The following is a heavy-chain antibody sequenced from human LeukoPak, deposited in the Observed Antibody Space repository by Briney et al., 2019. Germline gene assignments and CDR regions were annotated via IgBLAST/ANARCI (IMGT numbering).Heavy chain of an antibody. V-gene: IGHV3-7*04. J-gene: IGHJ4*02. CDR1: GFTFSSYW. CDR2: ISEDGSGK. CDR3: ARDSSRDSGSSNDC. Sequence: GASLRLSCAASGFTFSSYWMTWFRQAPGKGLEWVANISEDGSGKYYVDSVKGRFTISRDNAKNSLNLQMISLRAEDTAVYYCARDSSRDSGSSNDCWGQGTLVTVSS. D-gene: IGHD3-10*01.